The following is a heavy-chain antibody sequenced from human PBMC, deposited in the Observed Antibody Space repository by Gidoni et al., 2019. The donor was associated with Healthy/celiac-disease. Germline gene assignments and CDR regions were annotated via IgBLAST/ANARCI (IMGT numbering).Heavy chain of an antibody. D-gene: IGHD2-15*01. CDR2: INPNRGGK. Sequence: QVQLVQSGAEVKKPGASVKVSCKASGYTFPGYYMHWVRQAPGQGLEWLGWINPNRGGKNYAQKFQGRVTMTRETSISTAYMELSRLRSDDTAVYYCARGHLACSGGSCQSSYYYYYGMDVWGQGTTVTVSS. J-gene: IGHJ6*02. CDR1: GYTFPGYY. V-gene: IGHV1-2*02. CDR3: ARGHLACSGGSCQSSYYYYYGMDV.